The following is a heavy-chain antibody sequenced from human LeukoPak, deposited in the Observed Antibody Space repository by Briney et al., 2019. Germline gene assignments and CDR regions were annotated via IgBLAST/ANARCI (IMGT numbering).Heavy chain of an antibody. Sequence: SETLSLTCTVSGGSIISYYWSWIRQPAGKGLEWIGRIYTSGSTNYNPSLKSRVTMSVDTSKNQFSLKLTSVTAADTAVYYCARGCSSVTCYKAFDIWGRGTMVTVSS. CDR3: ARGCSSVTCYKAFDI. CDR1: GGSIISYY. CDR2: IYTSGST. V-gene: IGHV4-4*07. J-gene: IGHJ3*02. D-gene: IGHD2-2*02.